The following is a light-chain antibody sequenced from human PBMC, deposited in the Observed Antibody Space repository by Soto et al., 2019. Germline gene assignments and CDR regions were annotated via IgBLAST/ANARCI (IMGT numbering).Light chain of an antibody. CDR2: ANH. J-gene: IGLJ2*01. Sequence: QSVLTQPPSASGTPGQRVTISCSGSSPNVGSNTVNWYQQFPGTAPKLLIYANHQRPSGVPDRFSGSDSGTSASLAISGLQSEDEANYYCAAWDDSLNVVVFGGGTQLTVL. CDR3: AAWDDSLNVVV. CDR1: SPNVGSNT. V-gene: IGLV1-44*01.